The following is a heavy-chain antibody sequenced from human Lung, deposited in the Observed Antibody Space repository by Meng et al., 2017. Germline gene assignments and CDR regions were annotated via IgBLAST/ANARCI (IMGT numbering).Heavy chain of an antibody. CDR2: IYNSGST. CDR3: ARGQKGYFDL. V-gene: IGHV4-30-4*01. Sequence: GQLQESGPGLVKPSPTLSLTCTVSGGSISSSNYYWSWTRQPPGKGLEWSGHIYNSGSTYYNPSLKSRITISVDTSKNQFSLKLSSVTAADTAVYYCARGQKGYFDLWGRGTLVTVSS. CDR1: GGSISSSNYY. J-gene: IGHJ2*01.